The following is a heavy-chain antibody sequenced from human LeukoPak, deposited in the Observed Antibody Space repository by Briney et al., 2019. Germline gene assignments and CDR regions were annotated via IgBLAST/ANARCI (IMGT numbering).Heavy chain of an antibody. CDR1: GYTFTSYD. CDR2: MNPNSGNT. CDR3: ARGLRGTGRNYYYYMDV. J-gene: IGHJ6*03. Sequence: ASVKVSCKASGYTFTSYDINWVRQDTGQGLEWMGWMNPNSGNTGYAQKFQGRVTMTRNTSISTAYMELSSLRSEDTAVYYCARGLRGTGRNYYYYMDVWGKGTTVTVSS. V-gene: IGHV1-8*01. D-gene: IGHD3-16*01.